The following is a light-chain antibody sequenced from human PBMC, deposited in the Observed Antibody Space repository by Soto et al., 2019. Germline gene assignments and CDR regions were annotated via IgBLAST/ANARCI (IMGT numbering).Light chain of an antibody. Sequence: ETVLTQSPGTLSLSPGERATLSCRASQSVSSSYLAWYQQKPGQAPRLLIYGASSRATGIPDRFSGSGAGTDFTLTIGRLETEDVAVYYCQQYGSSPPSWTFGQGTKVEIK. CDR3: QQYGSSPPSWT. V-gene: IGKV3-20*01. CDR1: QSVSSSY. CDR2: GAS. J-gene: IGKJ1*01.